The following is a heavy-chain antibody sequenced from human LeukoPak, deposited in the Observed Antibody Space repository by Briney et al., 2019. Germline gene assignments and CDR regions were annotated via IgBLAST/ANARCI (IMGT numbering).Heavy chain of an antibody. J-gene: IGHJ4*02. Sequence: GGSLRLSCAASGFTFSTYWMTWVRQAPGKGLEWVTIIKPDGSEKYYVDSVKGRFTISRDNAENSLFLQMNGLRPEDTAVFYCARGQYTDGLSYWGQGTLVTVSS. CDR2: IKPDGSEK. V-gene: IGHV3-7*03. CDR1: GFTFSTYW. CDR3: ARGQYTDGLSY. D-gene: IGHD5-24*01.